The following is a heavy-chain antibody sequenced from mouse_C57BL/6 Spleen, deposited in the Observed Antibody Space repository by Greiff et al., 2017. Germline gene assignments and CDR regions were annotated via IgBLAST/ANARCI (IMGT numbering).Heavy chain of an antibody. CDR3: ARPSSKRKVGYFDV. Sequence: VQLKQPGAELVKPGASVKLSCKASGYTFTSYWMHWVKQRTEQGLEWIGRIDPEDGETKYAPKFQGKATITADTSSNTAYLQLSSLTSEDTAVYYCARPSSKRKVGYFDVWGTGTTVTVSS. CDR1: GYTFTSYW. CDR2: IDPEDGET. V-gene: IGHV14-2*01. D-gene: IGHD3-1*01. J-gene: IGHJ1*03.